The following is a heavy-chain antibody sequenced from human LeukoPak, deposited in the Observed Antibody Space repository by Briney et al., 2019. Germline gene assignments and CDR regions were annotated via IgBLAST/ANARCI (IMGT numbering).Heavy chain of an antibody. V-gene: IGHV4-34*01. CDR1: GFTVSSNY. CDR2: INHSGST. Sequence: GSLRLSCAASGFTVSSNYMSWVRQPPGKGLEWIGEINHSGSTNYNPSLKSRVTISVDTSKNQFSLKLSSVTAADTAVYYCARTQYSSSWSIDYWGQGTLVTVSS. CDR3: ARTQYSSSWSIDY. J-gene: IGHJ4*02. D-gene: IGHD6-13*01.